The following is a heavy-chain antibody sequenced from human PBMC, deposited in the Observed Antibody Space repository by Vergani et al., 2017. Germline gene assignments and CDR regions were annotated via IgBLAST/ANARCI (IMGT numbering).Heavy chain of an antibody. D-gene: IGHD2-2*03. J-gene: IGHJ4*02. Sequence: EVHVVESGGGVVQPGGSLRLSCAASGVIFSRYWMSWVRQAPGKGLEWVANINQDGSEKYYVESVKGRFTISRDNAKNSLFLQIFSLRAEDTAVYYCARDTGYGNNPTCLPNNAFDYWGQGILVTVSS. CDR1: GVIFSRYW. V-gene: IGHV3-7*01. CDR2: INQDGSEK. CDR3: ARDTGYGNNPTCLPNNAFDY.